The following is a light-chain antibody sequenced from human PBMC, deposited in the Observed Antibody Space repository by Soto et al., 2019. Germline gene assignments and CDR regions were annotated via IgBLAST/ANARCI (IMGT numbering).Light chain of an antibody. Sequence: GDRVTITCRASQSNSSWLAWYQQKPGKAPKLLIYDASSLESGVPSRFSGSGSGTEFTLTISSLQPDDFATYYCQQYNSYPWTFGQGTKVDI. CDR3: QQYNSYPWT. CDR1: QSNSSW. CDR2: DAS. V-gene: IGKV1-5*01. J-gene: IGKJ1*01.